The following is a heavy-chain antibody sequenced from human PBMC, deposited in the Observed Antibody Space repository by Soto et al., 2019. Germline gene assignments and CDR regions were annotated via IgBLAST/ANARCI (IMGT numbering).Heavy chain of an antibody. CDR3: ATMKKPRGYYYGLNV. J-gene: IGHJ6*02. V-gene: IGHV4-4*02. CDR2: IYHLGGT. CDR1: GDSVMSSNW. Sequence: PSETLSLTCAVSGDSVMSSNWCTWVRQSPGKGLEWIGEIYHLGGTNYNPSLKSRVTISVDMAKNQVSLKLSSVTAADTAVYYCATMKKPRGYYYGLNVWGQGTTVTVSS.